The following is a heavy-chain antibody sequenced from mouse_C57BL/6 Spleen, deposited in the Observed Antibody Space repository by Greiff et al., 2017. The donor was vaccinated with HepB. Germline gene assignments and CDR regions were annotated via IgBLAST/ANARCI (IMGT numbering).Heavy chain of an antibody. CDR2: ISSGSSTI. CDR3: ARPDLYDGYLFDY. CDR1: GFTFSDYG. V-gene: IGHV5-17*01. D-gene: IGHD2-3*01. Sequence: EVKLVESGGGLVKPGGSLKLSCAASGFTFSDYGMHWVRQAPEKGLEWVAYISSGSSTIYYADTVKGRFTISRDNAKNTLFLQMTSLRSEDTAMYYCARPDLYDGYLFDYWGQGTLVTVSA. J-gene: IGHJ3*01.